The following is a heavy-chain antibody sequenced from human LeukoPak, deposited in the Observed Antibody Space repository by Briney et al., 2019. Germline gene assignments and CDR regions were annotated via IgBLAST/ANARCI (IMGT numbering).Heavy chain of an antibody. CDR3: ARGKGYCSSTTCYNRFDP. V-gene: IGHV3-48*04. Sequence: GGSLRLSCAASGFSFSSYSMNWVRQAPGKGLEWVSYISSRSGSIYYADSVKGRFTISRDNAKNSLYLQMNSLRAEDTAVYYCARGKGYCSSTTCYNRFDPWGQGTLVTVSS. D-gene: IGHD2-2*01. CDR1: GFSFSSYS. J-gene: IGHJ5*02. CDR2: ISSRSGSI.